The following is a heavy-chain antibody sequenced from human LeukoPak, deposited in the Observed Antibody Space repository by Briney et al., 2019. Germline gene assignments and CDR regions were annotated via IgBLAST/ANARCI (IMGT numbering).Heavy chain of an antibody. Sequence: PQTLSLTCAVSGGSISSGSYSWSWIRQPPGKGLEWIGYIYPRGSTYYNPSLKSRVILSLDKSANQFSLNLSPVTAADTAVYYCARFSPRAMGNYLDFWGQGTLVTVSS. CDR3: ARFSPRAMGNYLDF. V-gene: IGHV4-30-2*01. D-gene: IGHD7-27*01. CDR2: IYPRGST. CDR1: GGSISSGSYS. J-gene: IGHJ4*02.